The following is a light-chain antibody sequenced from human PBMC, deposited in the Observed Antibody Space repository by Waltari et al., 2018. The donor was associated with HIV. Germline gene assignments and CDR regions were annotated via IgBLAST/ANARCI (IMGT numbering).Light chain of an antibody. CDR2: EHD. CDR3: QSFDRHTEVV. CDR1: SGSIADYF. Sequence: FMLTQPHSVSESPGKTVTISCTRSSGSIADYFVQWYQQRPGSTPTTVIYEHDQRPSGVPDRFSGSIDISSNSASLVISGLKTEDEADYFCQSFDRHTEVVFGGGTKLTVL. V-gene: IGLV6-57*01. J-gene: IGLJ2*01.